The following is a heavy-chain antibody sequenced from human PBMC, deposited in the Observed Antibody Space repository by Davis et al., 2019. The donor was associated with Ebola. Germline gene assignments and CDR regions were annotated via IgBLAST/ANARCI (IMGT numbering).Heavy chain of an antibody. CDR2: IYYSGST. CDR1: GGSISSYY. D-gene: IGHD1-20*01. CDR3: ASQRYNWKEFDY. J-gene: IGHJ4*02. V-gene: IGHV4-59*01. Sequence: PSETLSLTCTVSGGSISSYYWSWIRQPPGKGLEWIGYIYYSGSTNYNPSLKSRVTISVDTSKNQFSLKLSSVTAADTAVYYCASQRYNWKEFDYWGQGTLVTVSS.